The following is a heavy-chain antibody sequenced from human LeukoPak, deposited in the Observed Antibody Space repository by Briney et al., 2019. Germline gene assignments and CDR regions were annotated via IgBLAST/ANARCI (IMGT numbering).Heavy chain of an antibody. Sequence: GGSLRLSCAASGFRFSSHAMNWVRQAPGKGLEWVSGIYGNAGSTFYADSARGRFTISRDNSKNTLYLQMDSLRAEDTAIYYCARAGSDNYYSGVNYWGQGTLVTVSS. J-gene: IGHJ4*02. CDR3: ARAGSDNYYSGVNY. CDR1: GFRFSSHA. D-gene: IGHD3-22*01. CDR2: IYGNAGST. V-gene: IGHV3-23*01.